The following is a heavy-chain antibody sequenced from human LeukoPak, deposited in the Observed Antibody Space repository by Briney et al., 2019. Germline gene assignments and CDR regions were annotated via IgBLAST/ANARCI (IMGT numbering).Heavy chain of an antibody. CDR2: INPNSGDT. D-gene: IGHD2-2*01. Sequence: ASVKVSCKASGFTFTGYYIHWVRQAPGQGLEWMGWINPNSGDTNYTQRFQGRVTMTRDTSISTAYMELSRLRSDDTAVYYCARPHCTSTTCYVFFDYWGQGTLVTVSS. J-gene: IGHJ4*02. CDR3: ARPHCTSTTCYVFFDY. V-gene: IGHV1-2*02. CDR1: GFTFTGYY.